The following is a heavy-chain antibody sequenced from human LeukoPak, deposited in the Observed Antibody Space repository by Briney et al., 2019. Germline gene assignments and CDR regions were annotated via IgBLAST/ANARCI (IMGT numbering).Heavy chain of an antibody. CDR3: AVKGGGPDY. CDR1: GFTFSSYS. J-gene: IGHJ4*02. Sequence: QAGGSLRLSCAASGFTFSSYSMNWVRQAPGKGPEWVSYISSSSSTIYYADPVKGRFTISRDNAKNSLYLQMNSLRAEDTAVYYCAVKGGGPDYWGQGTLVTVSS. V-gene: IGHV3-48*01. CDR2: ISSSSSTI. D-gene: IGHD3-16*01.